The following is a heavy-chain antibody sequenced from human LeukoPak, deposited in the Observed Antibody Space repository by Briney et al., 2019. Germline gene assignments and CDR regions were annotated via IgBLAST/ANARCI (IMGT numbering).Heavy chain of an antibody. CDR2: IIPIFGTA. Sequence: SVKVSCTASGGTFSSYAISWVRQAPGQGLEWMGGIIPIFGTANYAQKFQGRVTITADESTSTAYMELSSLRSEDTAVYYCARDLGYCSSTSCWRWFDPWGQGTLVTVSS. D-gene: IGHD2-2*01. CDR1: GGTFSSYA. J-gene: IGHJ5*02. V-gene: IGHV1-69*13. CDR3: ARDLGYCSSTSCWRWFDP.